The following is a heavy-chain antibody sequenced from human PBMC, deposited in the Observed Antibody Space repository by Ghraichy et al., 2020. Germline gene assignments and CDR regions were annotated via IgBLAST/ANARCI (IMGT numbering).Heavy chain of an antibody. CDR3: ARDKAGYDILTGPKLQQHYYYYGMDV. Sequence: GGSLRLSCAASGFTVSSDYMSWVRQAPGKGLEWVSVIYSGGSTYYADSVKGRFTISRDNSKNTLYLQMNSLRAEDTAVYYCARDKAGYDILTGPKLQQHYYYYGMDVWGQGTTVTVSS. V-gene: IGHV3-66*02. J-gene: IGHJ6*02. CDR1: GFTVSSDY. D-gene: IGHD3-9*01. CDR2: IYSGGST.